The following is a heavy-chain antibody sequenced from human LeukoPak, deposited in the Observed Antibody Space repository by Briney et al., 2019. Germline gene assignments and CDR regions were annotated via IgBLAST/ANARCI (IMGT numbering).Heavy chain of an antibody. CDR1: GGYISSHY. CDR2: IYTSGST. Sequence: SETLSLTCTVSGGYISSHYWSWIRQPAGKGLEWIGRIYTSGSTNYNPSLKSRVTMSLDTSKNQFSLKLSSVTAADTAVYYCARDVPASIATYYFDYWGRGTLVTVSS. D-gene: IGHD6-6*01. V-gene: IGHV4-4*07. CDR3: ARDVPASIATYYFDY. J-gene: IGHJ4*02.